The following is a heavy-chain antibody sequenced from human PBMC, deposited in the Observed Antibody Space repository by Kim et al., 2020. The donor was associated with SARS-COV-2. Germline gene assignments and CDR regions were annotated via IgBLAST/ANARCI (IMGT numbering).Heavy chain of an antibody. J-gene: IGHJ2*01. Sequence: GESLKISCKGSGYSFTSYWIGWVRQMPGKGLEWKGIIYPGDSDTRYSPSFQGQVTISADKSISTAYLQWSSLKASDTAMYYCARHPYCSSTSCYLGYPVGRPYLEWYFDLWGRGTLVTVSS. CDR1: GYSFTSYW. CDR2: IYPGDSDT. D-gene: IGHD2-2*01. V-gene: IGHV5-51*01. CDR3: ARHPYCSSTSCYLGYPVGRPYLEWYFDL.